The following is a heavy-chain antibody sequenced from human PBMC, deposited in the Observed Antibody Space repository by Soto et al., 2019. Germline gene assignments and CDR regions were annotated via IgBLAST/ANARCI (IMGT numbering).Heavy chain of an antibody. CDR1: GYTFTGYY. Sequence: ASVKVSCKASGYTFTGYYMHWVRQAPGQGLEWMGWISAYNGNTNYAQKLQGRVTMTTDTSTSTAYMELRSLRSDDTAVYYCARHPWYYDFWSGYYQVYYYYGMDVWGQGTTVTVSS. V-gene: IGHV1-18*04. CDR2: ISAYNGNT. D-gene: IGHD3-3*01. CDR3: ARHPWYYDFWSGYYQVYYYYGMDV. J-gene: IGHJ6*02.